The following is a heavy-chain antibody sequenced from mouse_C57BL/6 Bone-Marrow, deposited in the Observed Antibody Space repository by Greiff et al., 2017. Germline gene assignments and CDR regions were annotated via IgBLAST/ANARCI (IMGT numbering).Heavy chain of an antibody. V-gene: IGHV5-16*01. Sequence: EVKLMESEGGLVQPGSSMKLSCTASGFTFSDYYMAWVRQVPEKGLEWVANINYDGSSTYYLDSLKSRFIISRDNAKNILYLQMSSLKSEDTATYYCARDGNRNYVAMDYWGQGTSVTVSS. CDR3: ARDGNRNYVAMDY. D-gene: IGHD2-5*01. CDR2: INYDGSST. J-gene: IGHJ4*01. CDR1: GFTFSDYY.